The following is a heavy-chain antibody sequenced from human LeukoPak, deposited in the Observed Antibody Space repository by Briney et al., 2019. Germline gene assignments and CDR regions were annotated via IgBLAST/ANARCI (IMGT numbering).Heavy chain of an antibody. CDR1: GGSFSGYY. V-gene: IGHV4-34*01. D-gene: IGHD3-9*01. CDR2: INHSGST. J-gene: IGHJ4*02. CDR3: ARAGEYYDILTGYYPGMYYFDY. Sequence: PSETLSLTCAVYGGSFSGYYWSWIRQPPGKGLEWIGEINHSGSTNYNPSLKSRVTISVDTSKNQFSLKLSSVTAADTAVYYCARAGEYYDILTGYYPGMYYFDYWGQGTLVTVSS.